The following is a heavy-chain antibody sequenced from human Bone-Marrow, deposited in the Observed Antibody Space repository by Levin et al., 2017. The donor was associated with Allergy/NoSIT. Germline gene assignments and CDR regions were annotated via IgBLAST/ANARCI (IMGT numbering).Heavy chain of an antibody. V-gene: IGHV4-59*01. CDR3: ARVGYYGSGSYYTLRYYYYMDV. CDR1: GGSISSYY. J-gene: IGHJ6*03. CDR2: IYYSGST. Sequence: SETLSLTCTVSGGSISSYYWSWIRQPPGKGLEWIGYIYYSGSTNYNPSLKSRVTISVDTSKNQFSLKLSSVTAADTAVYYCARVGYYGSGSYYTLRYYYYMDVWGKGTTVTVSS. D-gene: IGHD3-10*01.